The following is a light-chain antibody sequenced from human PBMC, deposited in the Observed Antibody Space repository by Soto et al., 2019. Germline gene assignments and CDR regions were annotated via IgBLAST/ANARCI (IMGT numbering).Light chain of an antibody. CDR3: CSYAGSNYV. CDR2: EVS. CDR1: SSDVGNYNL. V-gene: IGLV2-23*02. Sequence: QSVLTQPASVSGSPGQSITISCTGTSSDVGNYNLVSWYQHHPGKAPKLMIYEVSKRPSGVSNRFSGSKSGDTASLTISGLQAEDEADYYCCSYAGSNYVFGTGTKFTVL. J-gene: IGLJ1*01.